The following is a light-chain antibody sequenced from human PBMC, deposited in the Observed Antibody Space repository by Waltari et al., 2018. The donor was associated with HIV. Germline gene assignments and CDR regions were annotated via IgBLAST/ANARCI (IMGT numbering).Light chain of an antibody. J-gene: IGKJ2*03. CDR2: GAS. V-gene: IGKV3-20*01. Sequence: EFVLTQSPGTLSLSPGERATPACRASQSVSSNYLAGYQQKPGQAPRLLINGASSRPTGIPDRFSGSGSGTDFTLTISRLEPEDFAVYYCQQYGSSPGYSFGQGTKLEIK. CDR1: QSVSSNY. CDR3: QQYGSSPGYS.